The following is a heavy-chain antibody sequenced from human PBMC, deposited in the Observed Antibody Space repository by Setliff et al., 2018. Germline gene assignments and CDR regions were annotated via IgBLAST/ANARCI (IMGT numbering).Heavy chain of an antibody. Sequence: SETLSLTCTVSGESIRSNNWWNWVRQPPGKGLEWIGDIYQSGTTNYNPSLKSRVTISADASKNQFSLKLKSVTAADTAVYYCARPPKWFGEVIIGALDVWGQGTVVTVS. V-gene: IGHV4-4*02. J-gene: IGHJ3*01. CDR3: ARPPKWFGEVIIGALDV. CDR2: IYQSGTT. D-gene: IGHD3-10*01. CDR1: GESIRSNNW.